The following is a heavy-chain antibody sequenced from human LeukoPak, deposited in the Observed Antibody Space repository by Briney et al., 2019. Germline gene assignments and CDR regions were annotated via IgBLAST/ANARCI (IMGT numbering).Heavy chain of an antibody. V-gene: IGHV4-59*01. Sequence: PSETLSLTCTVSGGSISSYYWSWIRQPPGKGLEWIGYTYYSGSTNYNPSLKSRVTISVDTSKNQFSLKLSSVTAADTAVYYCARGELPYYFDYWGQGTLVTVSS. CDR1: GGSISSYY. D-gene: IGHD1-26*01. CDR2: TYYSGST. CDR3: ARGELPYYFDY. J-gene: IGHJ4*02.